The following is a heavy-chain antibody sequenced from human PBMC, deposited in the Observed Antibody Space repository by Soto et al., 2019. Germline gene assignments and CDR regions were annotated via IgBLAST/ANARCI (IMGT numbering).Heavy chain of an antibody. CDR1: GFTFSYYY. Sequence: GGSLRLSCAASGFTFSYYYMIWIRQAPGKGLEWVSYISSSGSTIYYADSVKGRFTISRDNAKNSLYLQMNSLRAEDTAVYYCAGIAARGEDYWGQGTLVTVSS. D-gene: IGHD6-6*01. J-gene: IGHJ4*02. CDR2: ISSSGSTI. CDR3: AGIAARGEDY. V-gene: IGHV3-11*01.